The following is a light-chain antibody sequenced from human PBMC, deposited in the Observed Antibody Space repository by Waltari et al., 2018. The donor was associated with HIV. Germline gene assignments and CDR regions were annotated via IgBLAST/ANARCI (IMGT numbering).Light chain of an antibody. CDR1: KLGDKY. CDR3: QAWDSSTAV. V-gene: IGLV3-1*01. J-gene: IGLJ2*01. Sequence: SYELTQPPSVSVSPGQTASITCSGDKLGDKYACWYQQKPGQSPVVVIYQDSKRPSGIRERFSGSNSGNTATLTISGTQAMDEADYYCQAWDSSTAVFGGGTKLTVL. CDR2: QDS.